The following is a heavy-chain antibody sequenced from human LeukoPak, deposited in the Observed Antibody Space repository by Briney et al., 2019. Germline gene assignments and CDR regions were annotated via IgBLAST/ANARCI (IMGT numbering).Heavy chain of an antibody. V-gene: IGHV4-38-2*02. J-gene: IGHJ6*03. D-gene: IGHD3-3*01. CDR3: ARVYYDFWSGYRYYYYYYMDV. CDR2: IYHSGST. CDR1: GYSISSGYY. Sequence: PSETLSLTCTVSGYSISSGYYWGWIRQPPGKGLEWIGSIYHSGSTYYNPSLKSRVTISVDTSKNQFSLKLSSVTAADTAVYYCARVYYDFWSGYRYYYYYYMDVWGKGTTVTVSS.